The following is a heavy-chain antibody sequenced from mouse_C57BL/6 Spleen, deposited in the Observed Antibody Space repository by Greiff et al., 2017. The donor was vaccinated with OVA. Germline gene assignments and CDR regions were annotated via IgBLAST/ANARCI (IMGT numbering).Heavy chain of an antibody. D-gene: IGHD4-1*01. CDR3: TRGLGRSLYYFDY. CDR2: IRNKANNHAT. V-gene: IGHV6-6*01. CDR1: GFTFSDAW. J-gene: IGHJ2*01. Sequence: EVNVVESGGGLVQPGGSMKLSCAASGFTFSDAWMDWVRQSPEKGLEWVAEIRNKANNHATYYAESVKGRFTISRDDSKSSVYLQMNSLRAEDTGIDYCTRGLGRSLYYFDYWGQGTTLTVSS.